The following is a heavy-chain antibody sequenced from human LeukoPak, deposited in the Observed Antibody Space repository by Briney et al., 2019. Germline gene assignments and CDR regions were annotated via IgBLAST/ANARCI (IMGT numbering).Heavy chain of an antibody. CDR3: AITQYYSSWFDP. CDR2: IYYSGTT. J-gene: IGHJ5*02. CDR1: GGSISTHTYY. V-gene: IGHV4-39*01. Sequence: SETLSLTCIVSGGSISTHTYYWAWIRQPPGKGLEWIGTIYYSGTTYYNPSLKSRVTISVGTSKDQFSLKLTSVTAADTAVYYCAITQYYSSWFDPWGQGTLVTVSS. D-gene: IGHD2-21*01.